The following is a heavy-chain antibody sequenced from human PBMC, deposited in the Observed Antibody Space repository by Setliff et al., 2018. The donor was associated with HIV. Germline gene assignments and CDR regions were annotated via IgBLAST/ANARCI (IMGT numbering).Heavy chain of an antibody. Sequence: QPGGSLRLSCSASGFTFSRYAMHWVRQAPGKGLEYVSGIKSDGGSTYYANSVKGRFTISREDARNSGYLQMNSLRDDDTAVYFCASNFRSGYWYFDLWGRGTLVTVSS. CDR3: ASNFRSGYWYFDL. V-gene: IGHV3-64*01. D-gene: IGHD2-15*01. CDR1: GFTFSRYA. J-gene: IGHJ2*01. CDR2: IKSDGGST.